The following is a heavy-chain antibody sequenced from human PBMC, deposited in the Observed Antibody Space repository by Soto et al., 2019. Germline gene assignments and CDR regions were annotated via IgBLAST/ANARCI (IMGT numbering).Heavy chain of an antibody. J-gene: IGHJ6*02. CDR1: GGTPSNSA. D-gene: IGHD3-22*01. Sequence: QVHLLLQSGAEVKKPGSSVKVSCKASGGTPSNSAISWVRQAPGQGLEWMGGIIPVFGLVKYAQNFQGRDTITADDSTNTAYMELSSLRPEDTAVYYCAGGRIVVVGGRAYYGMDVWGQGTTVTVSS. V-gene: IGHV1-69*01. CDR2: IIPVFGLV. CDR3: AGGRIVVVGGRAYYGMDV.